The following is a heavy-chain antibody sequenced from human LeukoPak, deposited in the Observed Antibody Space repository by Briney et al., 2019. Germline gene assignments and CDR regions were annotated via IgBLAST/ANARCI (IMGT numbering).Heavy chain of an antibody. D-gene: IGHD3-10*01. CDR1: GGSISSYY. J-gene: IGHJ4*02. CDR2: IYYSGST. Sequence: SETLSLTCTVSGGSISSYYWSWIRQPPGKGLEWIGYIYYSGSTNYNPSLKSRVTISVDTSKNQFSLKLSSVTAADTAVYYCARHTTMVRGNPFDYWGQGTLVTVSS. CDR3: ARHTTMVRGNPFDY. V-gene: IGHV4-59*08.